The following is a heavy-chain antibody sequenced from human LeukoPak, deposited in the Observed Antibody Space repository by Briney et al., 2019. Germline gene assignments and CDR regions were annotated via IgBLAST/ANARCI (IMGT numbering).Heavy chain of an antibody. CDR1: GDSISPFY. CDR2: IHYSGST. V-gene: IGHV4-59*01. CDR3: ARVASSVMDY. Sequence: PETPSLTCTVSGDSISPFYWSWTRQPPGKGLEWIGYIHYSGSTNYNPSLKSRVTISLDTSKNQFSLKMSSVTAADTAVYYCARVASSVMDYWGQGILVTVSS. J-gene: IGHJ4*02. D-gene: IGHD3-16*01.